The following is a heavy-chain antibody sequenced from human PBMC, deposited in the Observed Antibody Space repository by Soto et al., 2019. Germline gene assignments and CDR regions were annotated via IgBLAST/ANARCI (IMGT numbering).Heavy chain of an antibody. D-gene: IGHD1-26*01. J-gene: IGHJ4*02. CDR2: ISYDGSNK. V-gene: IGHV3-30-3*01. Sequence: ESGGGVVQPGRSLRLSCAASGFTFSSYAMHWVRQAPGKGLEWVAVISYDGSNKYYADSVKGRFTISRDNSKNTLYLQMNSLRAEDTAVYYCARPSRGELEPFDYWGQGTLVTVSS. CDR1: GFTFSSYA. CDR3: ARPSRGELEPFDY.